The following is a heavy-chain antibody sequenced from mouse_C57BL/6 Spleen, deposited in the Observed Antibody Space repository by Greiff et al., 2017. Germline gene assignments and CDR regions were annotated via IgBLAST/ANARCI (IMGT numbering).Heavy chain of an antibody. CDR1: GFNIKNTY. CDR2: IDPANGNT. Sequence: VQLKESVAELVRPGASVKLSCTASGFNIKNTYMHWVKQRPEQGLEWIGRIDPANGNTKYAPKFQGKATITADTSSNTAYLQLSSLTSEDTSIYCGARSRVRSGYFDVWGTGTTLTVSS. J-gene: IGHJ1*03. D-gene: IGHD1-1*01. CDR3: ARSRVRSGYFDV. V-gene: IGHV14-3*01.